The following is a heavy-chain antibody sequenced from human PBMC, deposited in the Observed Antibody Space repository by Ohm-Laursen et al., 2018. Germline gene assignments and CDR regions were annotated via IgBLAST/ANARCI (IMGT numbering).Heavy chain of an antibody. CDR1: GYTFSSYD. D-gene: IGHD4-23*01. Sequence: ASVKVSCKASGYTFSSYDIIWVRQASGQGPEWMGWMNPNSHNTGYAQKFRGRVSMTSDSSISTAYMELYSLTSEDTATYYCARAVRYQLLSDPWGQGTPVTVSS. CDR3: ARAVRYQLLSDP. J-gene: IGHJ5*02. CDR2: MNPNSHNT. V-gene: IGHV1-8*01.